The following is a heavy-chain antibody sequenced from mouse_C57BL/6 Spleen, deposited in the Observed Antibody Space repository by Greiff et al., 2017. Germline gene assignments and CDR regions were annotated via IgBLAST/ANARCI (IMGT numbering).Heavy chain of an antibody. D-gene: IGHD2-2*01. CDR3: ARDQGYEYAMDY. J-gene: IGHJ4*01. V-gene: IGHV5-4*01. CDR1: GFTFSSYA. CDR2: ISDGGSYT. Sequence: DVKLVESGGGLVKPGGSLKLSCAASGFTFSSYAMSWVRQTPEKRLEWVATISDGGSYTYYPDNVKGRFTISRDNPKNNLYLQMSHLKSEDTAMYYCARDQGYEYAMDYWGQGTSVTVSS.